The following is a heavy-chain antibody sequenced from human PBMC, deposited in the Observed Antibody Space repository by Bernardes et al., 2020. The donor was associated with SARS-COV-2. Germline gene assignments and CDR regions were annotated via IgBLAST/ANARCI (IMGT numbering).Heavy chain of an antibody. CDR1: GFTFSSST. J-gene: IGHJ4*02. Sequence: VETLFLSCAASGFTFSSSTMNWVRQAPGQGLEWISSISTSSSYISYSYSVRGRFTISRDNAKNSVSLQMNSLRAEDTAVYYCARVDFSNLYYFDYWGQGTPVTVSA. CDR3: ARVDFSNLYYFDY. CDR2: ISTSSSYI. V-gene: IGHV3-21*06. D-gene: IGHD4-4*01.